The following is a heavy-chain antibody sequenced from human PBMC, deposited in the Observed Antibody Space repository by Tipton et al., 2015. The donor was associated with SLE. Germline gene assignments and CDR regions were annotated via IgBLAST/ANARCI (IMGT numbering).Heavy chain of an antibody. J-gene: IGHJ3*02. V-gene: IGHV4-31*03. CDR3: AREGNVLLERGCAFDI. Sequence: TLSLTCTVSGGSISSGGYYWSWIRQHPGKGLEWIGYIYYSGSTYYNPSLKSRVTISVDTSKNQFSLKLSSVTAADTAVYYCAREGNVLLERGCAFDIWGQGTMVTVSS. CDR1: GGSISSGGYY. D-gene: IGHD3-10*01. CDR2: IYYSGST.